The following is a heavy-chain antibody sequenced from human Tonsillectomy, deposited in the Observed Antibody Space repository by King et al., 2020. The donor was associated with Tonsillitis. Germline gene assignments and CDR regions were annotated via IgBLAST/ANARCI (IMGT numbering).Heavy chain of an antibody. J-gene: IGHJ6*02. D-gene: IGHD3-22*01. Sequence: QLVQSGAEVKKPGASVKVSCKASGYTFTSYGISWVRQAPGQGLEWMGWITPYNGNTNYAQKLQGSVTMTTDTSPSTAYMELRSLRSDDTAVYYCGVYDSKSVGPLLHYDGMDVWGQGTTVTVSS. CDR3: GVYDSKSVGPLLHYDGMDV. CDR2: ITPYNGNT. CDR1: GYTFTSYG. V-gene: IGHV1-18*04.